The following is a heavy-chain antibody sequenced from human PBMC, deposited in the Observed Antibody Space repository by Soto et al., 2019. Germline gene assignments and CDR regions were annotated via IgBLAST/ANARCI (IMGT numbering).Heavy chain of an antibody. CDR3: ATLCGGNCFTDY. J-gene: IGHJ4*02. V-gene: IGHV1-8*01. CDR2: MNPNSGNT. D-gene: IGHD2-21*01. CDR1: GYTFTSYD. Sequence: ASVKVSCKASGYTFTSYDINWVRQATGQGLEWMGWMNPNSGNTGYAQKFQGRVTMTRNTSISTAYMELSSLRSEDTAVYYCATLCGGNCFTDYWGQGTLVTVSS.